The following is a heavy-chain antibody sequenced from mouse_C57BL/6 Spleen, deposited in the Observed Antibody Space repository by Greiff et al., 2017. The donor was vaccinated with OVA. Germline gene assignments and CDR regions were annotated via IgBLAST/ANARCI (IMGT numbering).Heavy chain of an antibody. D-gene: IGHD1-1*01. J-gene: IGHJ1*03. CDR1: GYAFSSYW. CDR3: ARSDGSSYYWYFDV. CDR2: IYPGDGDT. Sequence: QVQLKESGAELVKPGASVKISCKASGYAFSSYWMNWVKQRPGKGLEWIGQIYPGDGDTNYNGKFKGKATLTADKSSSTAYMQLSSLTSEDSAVYFCARSDGSSYYWYFDVWGTGTTVTVSS. V-gene: IGHV1-80*01.